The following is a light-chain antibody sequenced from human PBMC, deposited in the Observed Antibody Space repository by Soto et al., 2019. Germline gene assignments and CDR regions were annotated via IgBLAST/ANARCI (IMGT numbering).Light chain of an antibody. V-gene: IGLV2-14*01. CDR2: GVN. J-gene: IGLJ1*01. CDR3: SSYTSSITYV. Sequence: QSVLTQPASVSGSPGQSITISCPGTSSDIGDYNYVSWYQQRPEKAPELMIYGVNNRPPGVSNRFSGSKSGNTASLTISGLQAEDEADYYCSSYTSSITYVFGTGTKVTV. CDR1: SSDIGDYNY.